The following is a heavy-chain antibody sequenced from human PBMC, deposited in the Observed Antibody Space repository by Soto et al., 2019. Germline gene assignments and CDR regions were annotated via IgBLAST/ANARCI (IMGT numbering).Heavy chain of an antibody. CDR2: ISYDGSNK. Sequence: GGSLRLSCAASGFTFSSYAMHWVRQAPGKGLEWVAVISYDGSNKYYADSVKGRFTISRDNSKNTLYLQMNSLRAEDTAVYYCAGEVGGTIVLMVYATTSSNWFDPWGQGTLVTVSS. V-gene: IGHV3-30-3*01. D-gene: IGHD2-8*01. J-gene: IGHJ5*02. CDR3: AGEVGGTIVLMVYATTSSNWFDP. CDR1: GFTFSSYA.